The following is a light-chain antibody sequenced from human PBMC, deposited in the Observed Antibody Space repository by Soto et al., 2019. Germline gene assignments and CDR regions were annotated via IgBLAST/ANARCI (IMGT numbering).Light chain of an antibody. CDR1: QTISYY. J-gene: IGKJ1*01. CDR2: SAS. Sequence: DIEMTQSPSSLSASVGDRVTIACRASQTISYYVNWYQQKPGKAPMLLIYSASSLQSGVPSRFSGSGSGTDLTLTINSLQPEDFATYICQQTYRLPWTFGQGTKL. CDR3: QQTYRLPWT. V-gene: IGKV1-39*01.